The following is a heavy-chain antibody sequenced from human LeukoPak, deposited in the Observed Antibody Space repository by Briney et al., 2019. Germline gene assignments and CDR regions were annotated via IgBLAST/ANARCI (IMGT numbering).Heavy chain of an antibody. CDR2: ISGSGDST. V-gene: IGHV3-23*01. J-gene: IGHJ4*02. Sequence: GGSLRLSCAASGFTFSSYAMSWVRQAPGKGLEWVSTISGSGDSTYYADSVKGRLTISRDNSKNTVYLQMNSLRAEDTAVYYCAKNRGYCSGGSCYLDYWGQGTLVTVSS. CDR1: GFTFSSYA. CDR3: AKNRGYCSGGSCYLDY. D-gene: IGHD2-15*01.